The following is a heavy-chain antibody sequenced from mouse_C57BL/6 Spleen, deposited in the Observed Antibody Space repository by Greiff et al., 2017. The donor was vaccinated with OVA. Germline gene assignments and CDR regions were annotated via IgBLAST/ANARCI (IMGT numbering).Heavy chain of an antibody. CDR3: ARGYYYGSSYPLYAMDY. J-gene: IGHJ4*01. D-gene: IGHD1-1*01. V-gene: IGHV1-64*01. CDR1: GYTFTSYW. CDR2: IHPNSGST. Sequence: QVQLKQPGAELVKPGASVKLSCKASGYTFTSYWMHWVKQRPGQGLEWIGMIHPNSGSTNYNEKFKSKATLTVDKSSSTAYMQLSSLTSEDSAVYYCARGYYYGSSYPLYAMDYWGQGTSVTVSS.